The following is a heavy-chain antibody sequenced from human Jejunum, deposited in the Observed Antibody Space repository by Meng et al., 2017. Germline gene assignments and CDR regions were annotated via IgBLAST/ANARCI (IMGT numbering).Heavy chain of an antibody. J-gene: IGHJ4*02. V-gene: IGHV3-23*01. CDR2: ISGNGGST. CDR1: GFTFSSYA. D-gene: IGHD3-10*01. Sequence: GESLKISCAASGFTFSSYAITWVRQAPGKGLEWVSGISGNGGSTYHADSVKGRFTISRDNSKNTLYLQMNSLRAEDTAVYYCAKGSTYYYGSGSYTYFDNWGQGTLVTVSS. CDR3: AKGSTYYYGSGSYTYFDN.